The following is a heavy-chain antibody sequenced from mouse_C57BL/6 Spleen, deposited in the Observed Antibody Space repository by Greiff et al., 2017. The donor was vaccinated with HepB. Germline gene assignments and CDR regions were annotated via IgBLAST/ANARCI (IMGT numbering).Heavy chain of an antibody. CDR1: GFSLTSYG. J-gene: IGHJ4*01. CDR2: IWGGGST. CDR3: AKLHYGYDLGDYYAMDY. Sequence: QVQLKQSGPGLVAPSQSLSITCTVSGFSLTSYGVDWVRQPPGKGLEWLGVIWGGGSTNYNSALMSRLSISKDNSKSQVFLKMNSLQTDDTAMYYCAKLHYGYDLGDYYAMDYWGQGTSVTVSS. D-gene: IGHD2-2*01. V-gene: IGHV2-9*01.